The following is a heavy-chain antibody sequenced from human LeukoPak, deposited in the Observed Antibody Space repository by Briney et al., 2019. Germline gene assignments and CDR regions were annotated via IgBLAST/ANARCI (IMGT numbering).Heavy chain of an antibody. CDR1: GGSFSGYY. J-gene: IGHJ4*02. D-gene: IGHD6-13*01. V-gene: IGHV4-34*01. CDR3: AKQSSSWYPYYFDY. CDR2: INHSGST. Sequence: ASETLSLTCAVYGGSFSGYYWSWIRQPPGKGLEWIGEINHSGSTNYNPSLKSRVTISVDTSKNQFSLKLSSVTAADTAVYYCAKQSSSWYPYYFDYWGQGTLVTVSS.